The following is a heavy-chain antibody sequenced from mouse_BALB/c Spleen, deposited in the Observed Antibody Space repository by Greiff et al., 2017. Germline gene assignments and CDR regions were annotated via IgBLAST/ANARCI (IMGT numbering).Heavy chain of an antibody. Sequence: VQLQQSGPELVKPGASVKISCKASGYAFSSSWMNWVKQRPGQGLEWIGRIYPGDGDTNYNGKFKGKATLTADKSSSTAYMQLSSLTSVDSAVYFCARRGGNLDYFDYWGQGTTLTVSS. CDR1: GYAFSSSW. D-gene: IGHD2-1*01. V-gene: IGHV1-82*01. CDR3: ARRGGNLDYFDY. CDR2: IYPGDGDT. J-gene: IGHJ2*01.